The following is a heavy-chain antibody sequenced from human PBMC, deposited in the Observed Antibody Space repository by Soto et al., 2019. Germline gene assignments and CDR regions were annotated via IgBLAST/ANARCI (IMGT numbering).Heavy chain of an antibody. Sequence: QVQLQQWGAGLLKPSETLSLTCADYGGSFSGYYWSWIRQPPGKGLEWIGEINHSGSTNYNPSLKNRATISSDTYKSQFSLKLSSVTAADTAVYYCARAREGNDAFDIWGQGTMVTVSS. CDR2: INHSGST. D-gene: IGHD1-26*01. CDR1: GGSFSGYY. J-gene: IGHJ3*02. V-gene: IGHV4-34*01. CDR3: ARAREGNDAFDI.